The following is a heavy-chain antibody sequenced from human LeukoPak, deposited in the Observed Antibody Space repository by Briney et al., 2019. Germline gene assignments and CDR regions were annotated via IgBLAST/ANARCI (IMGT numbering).Heavy chain of an antibody. V-gene: IGHV1-18*01. CDR3: ARGAKEWGHLPYFDY. CDR1: GYTFTSYG. J-gene: IGHJ4*02. CDR2: ISAYNGNT. D-gene: IGHD2-15*01. Sequence: GASVKVSCKASGYTFTSYGISWVRQAPGQGLEWMGWISAYNGNTNYAQKLQGRVTMTTDTSTSTAYMELRSLRSDDTAVYYCARGAKEWGHLPYFDYWGQGTLVTVSS.